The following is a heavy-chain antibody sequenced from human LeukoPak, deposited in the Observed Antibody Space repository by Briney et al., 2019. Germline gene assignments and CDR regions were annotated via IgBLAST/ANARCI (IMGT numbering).Heavy chain of an antibody. V-gene: IGHV3-23*01. Sequence: PGGSLRLSCAASGFTFSSYAMSWLRQTPQKGLEWVSGISVTGDITYYADSVKGRFTIARDNSRTTLYLQLNSLRADDTAVYYCAKSHIRRYPLQYYFDLWGQGAQVIVSS. CDR2: ISVTGDIT. CDR3: AKSHIRRYPLQYYFDL. CDR1: GFTFSSYA. J-gene: IGHJ4*02. D-gene: IGHD2-21*01.